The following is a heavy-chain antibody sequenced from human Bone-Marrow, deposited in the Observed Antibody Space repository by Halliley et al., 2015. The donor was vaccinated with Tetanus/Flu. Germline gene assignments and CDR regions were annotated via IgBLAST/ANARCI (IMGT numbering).Heavy chain of an antibody. J-gene: IGHJ6*02. V-gene: IGHV4-59*01. CDR1: DGSISSYY. CDR3: ARVLLQLGDLSFQRVVGGMDV. Sequence: TLSLTCTVSDGSISSYYWSWVRQPPGKGLEWIGFVFHSGDTNYNPSLKSRVTTSLDTSKNQFSLKLNSVTAADTAVYYCARVLLQLGDLSFQRVVGGMDVWGQGSTVTVSS. CDR2: VFHSGDT. D-gene: IGHD3-16*02.